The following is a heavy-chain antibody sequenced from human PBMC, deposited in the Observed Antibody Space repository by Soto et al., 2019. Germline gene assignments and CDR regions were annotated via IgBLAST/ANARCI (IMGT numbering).Heavy chain of an antibody. D-gene: IGHD6-13*01. J-gene: IGHJ4*02. CDR3: ARVGGGIATILDY. CDR2: IYYSGST. CDR1: GGSISSGGYY. V-gene: IGHV4-31*03. Sequence: QVQLQESGPGLVKPSQTLSLTCTVSGGSISSGGYYWSWIRQHPGKGLEWIGYIYYSGSTYYNPSLKSRLTISVDTSKHQFSLNLSSVTAADTAVYYCARVGGGIATILDYWGQGTLVTVSS.